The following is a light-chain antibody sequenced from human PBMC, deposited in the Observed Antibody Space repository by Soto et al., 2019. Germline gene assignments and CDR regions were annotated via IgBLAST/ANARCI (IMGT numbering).Light chain of an antibody. CDR1: NIGSKS. V-gene: IGLV3-21*02. Sequence: SYELTQPPSVSVAPGQTARIPCGGDNIGSKSVHWFQQTPGQAPVLVVSDDSDRPSGIPERFSGSNSGNTATLSISGVEAGDEADYYCQVWDTTGDHYVFGPGTKVTVL. CDR2: DDS. CDR3: QVWDTTGDHYV. J-gene: IGLJ1*01.